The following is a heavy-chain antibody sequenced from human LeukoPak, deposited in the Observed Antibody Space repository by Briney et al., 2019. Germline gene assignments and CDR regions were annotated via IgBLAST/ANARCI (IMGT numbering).Heavy chain of an antibody. J-gene: IGHJ4*02. V-gene: IGHV1-69*13. CDR1: GGTFSSYA. CDR2: IIPIFGTA. Sequence: GASVKVSCKASGGTFSSYAISWVRQAPGQGLEWMGGIIPIFGTANYAQKLQGRVTITADESTSTAYMELSSLRSEDTAVYYCARNGYRVSFYYFDYWGQGTLVTVSS. D-gene: IGHD5-18*01. CDR3: ARNGYRVSFYYFDY.